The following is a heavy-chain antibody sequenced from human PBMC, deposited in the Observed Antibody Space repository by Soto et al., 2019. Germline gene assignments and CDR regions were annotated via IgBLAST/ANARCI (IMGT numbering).Heavy chain of an antibody. Sequence: KASETLSLTCTVSGGSISSSSYYWGWIRQPPGKGLEWIGSIYYSGSTYYNPSLKSRVTISVDTSKNQFSLKLSSVTAADTAVYYCASEVSSSWYWFDPWGQGTLVTVPQ. V-gene: IGHV4-39*01. D-gene: IGHD6-13*01. CDR2: IYYSGST. J-gene: IGHJ5*02. CDR3: ASEVSSSWYWFDP. CDR1: GGSISSSSYY.